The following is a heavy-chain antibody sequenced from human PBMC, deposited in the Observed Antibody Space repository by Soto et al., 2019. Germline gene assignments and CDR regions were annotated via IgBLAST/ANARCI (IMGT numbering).Heavy chain of an antibody. V-gene: IGHV3-21*01. J-gene: IGHJ3*02. CDR3: ARDSYCSSPSCYSDAFDI. D-gene: IGHD2-2*01. CDR2: ITSRSSYI. Sequence: EVQLVESGGGLVKPGGSLRLSCAASGFTFSTYSMNWVRQAPGKGLEWVSSITSRSSYIYYAYSLKGRFTISRDNAKNSLFLEMNSLRAEDTAVYYCARDSYCSSPSCYSDAFDIWRRGTMVTVSS. CDR1: GFTFSTYS.